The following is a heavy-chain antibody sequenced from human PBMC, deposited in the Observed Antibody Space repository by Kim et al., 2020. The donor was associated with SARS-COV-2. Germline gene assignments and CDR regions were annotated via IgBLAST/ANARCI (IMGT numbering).Heavy chain of an antibody. J-gene: IGHJ4*02. Sequence: ASVKVSCKASGYRFASFAMHWVRQAPGQGLEWVGWINAGNGNTRYSPELQGRVTVSTDTSATILYMELASLTSEDTAVYYCAGDMAAGREQWVALDYWGQGTPVTVSS. CDR1: GYRFASFA. V-gene: IGHV1-3*01. D-gene: IGHD6-19*01. CDR3: AGDMAAGREQWVALDY. CDR2: INAGNGNT.